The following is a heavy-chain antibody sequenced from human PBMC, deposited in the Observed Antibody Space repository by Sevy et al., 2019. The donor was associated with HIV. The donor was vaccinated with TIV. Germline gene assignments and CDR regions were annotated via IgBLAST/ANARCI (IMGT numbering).Heavy chain of an antibody. CDR3: ARVPAISPRNYCMDL. CDR1: GFSFSSFY. J-gene: IGHJ6*02. CDR2: ISSSGQTT. Sequence: GGSLRLSCAASGFSFSSFYMTWIRQAPGKGLQWVAYISSSGQTTYYADSVKGRFVVSRDNAKNSLFLHINSLRAEDTVVFFCARVPAISPRNYCMDLWGQGTTVTVSS. D-gene: IGHD2-21*01. V-gene: IGHV3-11*01.